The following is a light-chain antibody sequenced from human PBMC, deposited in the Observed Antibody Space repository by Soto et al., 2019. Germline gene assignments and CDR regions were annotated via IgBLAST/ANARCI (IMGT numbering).Light chain of an antibody. CDR3: SSYASSNNFVV. J-gene: IGLJ2*01. CDR2: EVS. Sequence: QSALTQPPSASGSPGQSVTISCTGTSSDVGGYNYVSWYQQHPGKAPKLMIYEVSKRPSGVPDRFSGSKSGNTASLTVSGRPAEDEADYYCSSYASSNNFVVFGGGTKLTVL. V-gene: IGLV2-8*01. CDR1: SSDVGGYNY.